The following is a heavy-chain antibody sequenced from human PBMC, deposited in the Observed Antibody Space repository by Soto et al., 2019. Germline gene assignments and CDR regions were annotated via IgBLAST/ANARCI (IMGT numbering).Heavy chain of an antibody. J-gene: IGHJ5*01. V-gene: IGHV3-72*01. CDR2: LKDSSQNYAT. Sequence: EVQLVESGGGLVQPGGSARLSCAASGFSVSGWYMDWVRQAPGKGLEWVACLKDSSQNYATEYAASVRGRFTVSRHASQNLIYLQMNSLKIEDTAVYYCAREGDARWLDSWGQGTLVTVS. CDR1: GFSVSGWY. D-gene: IGHD1-26*01. CDR3: AREGDARWLDS.